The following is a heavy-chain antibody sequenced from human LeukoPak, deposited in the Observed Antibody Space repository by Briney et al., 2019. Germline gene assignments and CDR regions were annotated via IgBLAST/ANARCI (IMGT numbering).Heavy chain of an antibody. V-gene: IGHV1-46*01. J-gene: IGHJ4*02. CDR3: ARDLSGTTYAPAFEFDY. Sequence: ASVKVSCKASGYTFTSYYMHWVRQAPGQGLEWMGIINPSGGSTSYAQKFQGRVTMTRDTSTSTVYMELSSLRSEDTAVYYCARDLSGTTYAPAFEFDYWGQGTLVTVSS. CDR2: INPSGGST. CDR1: GYTFTSYY. D-gene: IGHD1-7*01.